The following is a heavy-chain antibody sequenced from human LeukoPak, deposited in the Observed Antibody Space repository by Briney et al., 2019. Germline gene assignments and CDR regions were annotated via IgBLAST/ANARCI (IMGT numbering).Heavy chain of an antibody. CDR3: ARWPRAIVVVPAAKDAFDI. J-gene: IGHJ3*02. D-gene: IGHD2-2*01. CDR1: GGSISSGGYY. CDR2: IYHSGST. Sequence: SETLSLTCTVSGGSISSGGYYWSWIRQPPGKGLEWIGYIYHSGSTYYNPSLKSRVTISVDRSKNQFSLKLSSVTAADTAVYYCARWPRAIVVVPAAKDAFDIWGQGTMVTVSS. V-gene: IGHV4-30-2*01.